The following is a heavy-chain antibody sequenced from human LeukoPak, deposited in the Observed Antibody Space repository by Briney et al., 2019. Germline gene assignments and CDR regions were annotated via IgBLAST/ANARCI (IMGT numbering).Heavy chain of an antibody. D-gene: IGHD3-9*01. Sequence: ASVKVSCKASGYTFTSYGINWVRQATGQGLEWMGWKNPNSGNTGYAQKFQGRVTMTRNTSISTAYMELSSLRSEDTAVYYCARVIRVGILTVREYFQHWGQGTLVTVSS. CDR1: GYTFTSYG. J-gene: IGHJ1*01. V-gene: IGHV1-8*01. CDR3: ARVIRVGILTVREYFQH. CDR2: KNPNSGNT.